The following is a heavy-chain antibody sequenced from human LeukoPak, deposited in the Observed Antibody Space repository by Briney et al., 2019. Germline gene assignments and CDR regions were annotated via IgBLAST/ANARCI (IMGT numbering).Heavy chain of an antibody. J-gene: IGHJ6*02. CDR3: ARGMYLAYGMDV. CDR2: IKGDGGST. CDR1: GVTFSSYW. Sequence: QPGGTLRLSCAASGVTFSSYWMHWVRQAPGKGVVWVSRIKGDGGSTNYADSAKGRFTISRDNAKNTVYLQMNSLRAEDTAVYYCARGMYLAYGMDVWGQGTTVTVSS. V-gene: IGHV3-74*01. D-gene: IGHD2-8*01.